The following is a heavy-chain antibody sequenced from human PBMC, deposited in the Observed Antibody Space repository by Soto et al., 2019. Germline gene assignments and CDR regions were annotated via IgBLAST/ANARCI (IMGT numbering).Heavy chain of an antibody. Sequence: QITLKESGPTLVNPTQTLTLTCTFSGFSLSTSGAAVGWIRQPPGKALEWLALVYWDDDKRYSPSIKNRVTIYKATFKNQVVLTQTNAETVDTDTYYCAHRQLVKFFGLVTQTAVWFDSWGQGTLVTVPS. D-gene: IGHD3-3*01. CDR2: VYWDDDK. V-gene: IGHV2-5*02. J-gene: IGHJ5*01. CDR1: GFSLSTSGAA. CDR3: AHRQLVKFFGLVTQTAVWFDS.